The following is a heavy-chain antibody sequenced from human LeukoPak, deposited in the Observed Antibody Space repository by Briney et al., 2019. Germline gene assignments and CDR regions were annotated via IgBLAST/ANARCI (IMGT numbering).Heavy chain of an antibody. Sequence: GGSLRLSCAASGFTFSSYSMNWVRQAPGKGLEWVSYISSSSSTIYYADSVKGRFTISRDNAKNSLYLQMNSLRAEDTAVYYCARDLRSWWFDPWGQGTLVTVSS. CDR1: GFTFSSYS. CDR3: ARDLRSWWFDP. J-gene: IGHJ5*02. CDR2: ISSSSSTI. V-gene: IGHV3-48*01. D-gene: IGHD6-13*01.